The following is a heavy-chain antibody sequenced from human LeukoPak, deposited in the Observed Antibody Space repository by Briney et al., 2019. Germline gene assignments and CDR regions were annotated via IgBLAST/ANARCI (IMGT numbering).Heavy chain of an antibody. CDR1: GFTFSSHW. V-gene: IGHV3-74*01. Sequence: GGSLRLSCADSGFTFSSHWMHRVRQAPGKGLVWVSRIKYDASSTSYADSVKGRFTISRDIAKNTLYLQMNSLRAEDTAVYYCARWRDSGSDYWGQGTLVTVSS. D-gene: IGHD6-19*01. CDR2: IKYDASST. J-gene: IGHJ4*02. CDR3: ARWRDSGSDY.